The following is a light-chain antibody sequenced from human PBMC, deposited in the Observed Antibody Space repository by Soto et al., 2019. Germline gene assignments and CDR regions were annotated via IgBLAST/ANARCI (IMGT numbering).Light chain of an antibody. CDR1: QSVTSTY. CDR3: QQYNNWPIT. Sequence: EIVLTQSPGTLSLSPGERATLSCRASQSVTSTYLAWYQQKPGQAPRLLIYGASSRATGIPARFSGSGSGTDFTLTISSLEPEDFAVYYCQQYNNWPITFGQGTRLEIK. V-gene: IGKV3-20*01. CDR2: GAS. J-gene: IGKJ5*01.